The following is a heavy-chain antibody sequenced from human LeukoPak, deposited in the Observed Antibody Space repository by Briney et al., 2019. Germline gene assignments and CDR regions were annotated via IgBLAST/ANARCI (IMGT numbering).Heavy chain of an antibody. CDR1: GFTFSSYS. D-gene: IGHD2-21*01. Sequence: GGSLRLSCAASGFTFSSYSMNWVRQAPGKGLEWISYISSDGSTIYYADSVKGRFTISRDNARNSLYLQMNSLRAEDTAVYYCARGGYYSPPIDYWGQGTLVSVSS. V-gene: IGHV3-48*01. CDR3: ARGGYYSPPIDY. J-gene: IGHJ4*02. CDR2: ISSDGSTI.